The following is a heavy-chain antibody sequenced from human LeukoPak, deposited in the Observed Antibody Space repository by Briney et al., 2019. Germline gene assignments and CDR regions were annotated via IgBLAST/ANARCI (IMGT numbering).Heavy chain of an antibody. D-gene: IGHD3-10*01. V-gene: IGHV3-30*18. J-gene: IGHJ2*01. CDR2: ISFDGSNK. Sequence: GGSLRLSCAASGFTVSSNYMSWARQAPGKGLEWVAVISFDGSNKNFADSVKGRFTVSRDNSKNTLYLQMNSLRAEDSAVYYCAKDLGSRPRYWYFDLWGRGTLVTVSS. CDR3: AKDLGSRPRYWYFDL. CDR1: GFTVSSNY.